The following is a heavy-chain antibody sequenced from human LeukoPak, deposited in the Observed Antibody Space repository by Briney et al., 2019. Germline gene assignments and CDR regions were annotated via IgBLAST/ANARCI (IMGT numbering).Heavy chain of an antibody. V-gene: IGHV1-24*01. CDR2: FDPEDGET. CDR1: GYTLTELS. CDR3: ARDLLGDAFDI. J-gene: IGHJ3*02. Sequence: ASVKASCKVSGYTLTELSMHWVRQAPGKGLEWMGGFDPEDGETIYAQKLQGRVTMTEDTSTSTAYMELRSLRSDDTAVYYCARDLLGDAFDIWGQGTMVTVSS. D-gene: IGHD2-15*01.